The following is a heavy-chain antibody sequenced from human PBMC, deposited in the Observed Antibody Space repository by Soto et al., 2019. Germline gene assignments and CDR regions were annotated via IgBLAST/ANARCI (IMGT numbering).Heavy chain of an antibody. D-gene: IGHD2-15*01. CDR3: AREVEGMDV. Sequence: QVQLVESGGGVVQPGRSLRLSCAASGSTFSSYAMHWVRQAPGKGLEWVSVILYDGSNQYYADSVKGRFTSFRDNAKNTLYLQMNSLRAEDTAVYYCAREVEGMDVWGQGTTVTVSS. CDR1: GSTFSSYA. J-gene: IGHJ6*02. V-gene: IGHV3-30-3*01. CDR2: ILYDGSNQ.